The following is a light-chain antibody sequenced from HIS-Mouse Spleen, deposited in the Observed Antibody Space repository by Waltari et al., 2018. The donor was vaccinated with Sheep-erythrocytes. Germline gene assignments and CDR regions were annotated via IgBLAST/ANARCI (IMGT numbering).Light chain of an antibody. CDR3: CSYAGSSTFHVV. CDR1: SSAVGSYNL. J-gene: IGLJ2*01. CDR2: EGS. Sequence: QSALTQPASVSGSPGQSITISCTGTSSAVGSYNLVSLFQQHPGKAPKLMIYEGSKRPSGVSNRFSGSKSGNTASLTISGLQAEDEADYYCCSYAGSSTFHVVFGGGTKLTVL. V-gene: IGLV2-23*03.